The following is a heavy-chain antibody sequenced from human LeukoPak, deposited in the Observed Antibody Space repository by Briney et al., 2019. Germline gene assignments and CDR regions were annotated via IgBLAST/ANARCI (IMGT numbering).Heavy chain of an antibody. D-gene: IGHD3-16*01. CDR3: ATTTLGDGWLQSVH. Sequence: SVKVSCKASGDTFLSYGINWVRQAPGQGLEWMGRVIPIFGTTSYAQKFQGRVVINADKSTSTAYMELSDLRSDDTAVFYCATTTLGDGWLQSVHWGQGTLVTVSS. CDR1: GDTFLSYG. V-gene: IGHV1-69*06. CDR2: VIPIFGTT. J-gene: IGHJ4*02.